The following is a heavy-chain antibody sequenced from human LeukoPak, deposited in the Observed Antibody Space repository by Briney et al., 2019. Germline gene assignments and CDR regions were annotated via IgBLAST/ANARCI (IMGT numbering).Heavy chain of an antibody. CDR2: IRYDGSNE. J-gene: IGHJ5*02. Sequence: GGSLRLSCAASGFTFTGYPMHWVRQPPGKGLEWVAFIRYDGSNEYYADSVKGRFTTSRDNSKNTLFLQMNSLRTEDTAVYYCAKDFYSGSSPWGQGTLVTVSS. D-gene: IGHD1-26*01. CDR1: GFTFTGYP. V-gene: IGHV3-30*02. CDR3: AKDFYSGSSP.